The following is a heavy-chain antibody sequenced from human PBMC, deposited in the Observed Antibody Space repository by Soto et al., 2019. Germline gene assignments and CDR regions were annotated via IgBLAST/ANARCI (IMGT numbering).Heavy chain of an antibody. CDR2: ISYDGSNK. Sequence: GGSLRLSCAASGFTFSSYDMYWVRQAPGKGLEWVAVISYDGSNKYYADSVKGRFTISRDNSKNTLYLQMNSLRAEDTAVYYCAKPEFGGSHDAFDIWGQGTMVTVSS. CDR3: AKPEFGGSHDAFDI. J-gene: IGHJ3*02. D-gene: IGHD1-26*01. V-gene: IGHV3-30*18. CDR1: GFTFSSYD.